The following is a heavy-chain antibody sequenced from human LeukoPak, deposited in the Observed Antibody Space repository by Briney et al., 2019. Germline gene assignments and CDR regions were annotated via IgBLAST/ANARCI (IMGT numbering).Heavy chain of an antibody. V-gene: IGHV1-69*04. CDR3: AREGGSYRPLDY. J-gene: IGHJ4*02. CDR2: IIPILGIA. CDR1: GGTFTSYA. Sequence: SVKVSCKASGGTFTSYAISWVRQAPGQGLEWMGRIIPILGIANYAQKFQGRVTITADKSTSTAYMELSSLRSEDTAVYYCAREGGSYRPLDYSGQGTLVTVSS. D-gene: IGHD3-16*02.